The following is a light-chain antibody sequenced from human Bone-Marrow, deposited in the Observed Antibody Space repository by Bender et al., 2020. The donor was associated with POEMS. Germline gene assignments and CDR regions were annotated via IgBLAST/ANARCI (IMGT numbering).Light chain of an antibody. V-gene: IGLV3-21*01. J-gene: IGLJ2*01. CDR2: DDS. CDR3: QAWDSSTANVV. Sequence: SYVVTQPPSVSVAPGKAAGITCGGDNIGGKSVHWYRQRPGQAPVMVIYDDSDRPSGIPERLSGSNSGNTATLTISGTQPMDEADYYCQAWDSSTANVVFGGGTKLTVL. CDR1: NIGGKS.